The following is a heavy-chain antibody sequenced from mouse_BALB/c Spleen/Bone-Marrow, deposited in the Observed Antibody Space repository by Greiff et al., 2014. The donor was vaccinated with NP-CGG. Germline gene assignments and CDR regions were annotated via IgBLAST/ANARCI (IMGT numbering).Heavy chain of an antibody. Sequence: QVQLQQSGAELARPGASVKMSCKASGYTFTSFTIHWVKQRPGQGLEWIGYINPSSGYTNYKQNFKEKATLTADKSASTAYMQLTSLTSEDSAVYYCARRDYGPFYALDYWGQGTSVTVSS. CDR1: GYTFTSFT. CDR3: ARRDYGPFYALDY. J-gene: IGHJ4*01. CDR2: INPSSGYT. D-gene: IGHD1-2*01. V-gene: IGHV1-4*01.